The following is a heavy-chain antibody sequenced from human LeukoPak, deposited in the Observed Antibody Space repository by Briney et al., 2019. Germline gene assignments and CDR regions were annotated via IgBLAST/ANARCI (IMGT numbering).Heavy chain of an antibody. Sequence: PGGSLRPSCAASGFTFSNYWMSWVRQVPGKGLEWVADIKPDGSEKYYLDSVKGRFTISRDNAKNLLYLQMNSLRAEDMAVYYCARDWAHYEYWGQGTLVTVSS. J-gene: IGHJ4*02. CDR1: GFTFSNYW. V-gene: IGHV3-7*01. D-gene: IGHD3-16*01. CDR3: ARDWAHYEY. CDR2: IKPDGSEK.